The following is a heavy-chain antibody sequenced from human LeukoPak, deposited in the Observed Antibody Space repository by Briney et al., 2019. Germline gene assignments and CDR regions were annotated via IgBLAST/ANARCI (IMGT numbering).Heavy chain of an antibody. D-gene: IGHD5-12*01. CDR3: ARMSVDGYYYYYMDV. J-gene: IGHJ6*03. CDR2: IYSGGRT. V-gene: IGHV3-66*02. CDR1: GFTVSSNY. Sequence: PGGSLRLSCAASGFTVSSNYMSWVRQAPGKGLEWVSVIYSGGRTDYADSVKGRFTISRDNFENTLYLQMNSLRGEDAAVYYCARMSVDGYYYYYMDVWGKGTTVTVSS.